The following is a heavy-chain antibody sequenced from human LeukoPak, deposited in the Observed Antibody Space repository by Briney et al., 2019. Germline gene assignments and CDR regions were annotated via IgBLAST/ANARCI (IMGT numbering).Heavy chain of an antibody. V-gene: IGHV3-53*01. Sequence: GGSLRLSCAASGFSVSSNYMSWVRQAPGKGLEWVSIIYSGGNTYYADSVRGRFTISRDSSKNPLSLQLSSLRADDTAVYYCVSHSDPLTNYSFDYWGQGTLVTVSS. CDR3: VSHSDPLTNYSFDY. CDR1: GFSVSSNY. D-gene: IGHD3-9*01. J-gene: IGHJ4*02. CDR2: IYSGGNT.